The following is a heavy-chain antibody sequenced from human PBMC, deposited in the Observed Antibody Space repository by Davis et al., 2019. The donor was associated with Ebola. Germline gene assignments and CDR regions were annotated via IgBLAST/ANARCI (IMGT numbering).Heavy chain of an antibody. CDR3: ARKLGTLDDY. V-gene: IGHV3-53*01. Sequence: GESLKISGAASGFTVSTNYMTWVRQAPGKGLEWVSVIYSGGSPYYADSVKGRFTISRDNSKNTVYLQMNSLRAEDTAVYYCARKLGTLDDYWGQGTLVTVSS. CDR2: IYSGGSP. J-gene: IGHJ4*02. D-gene: IGHD7-27*01. CDR1: GFTVSTNY.